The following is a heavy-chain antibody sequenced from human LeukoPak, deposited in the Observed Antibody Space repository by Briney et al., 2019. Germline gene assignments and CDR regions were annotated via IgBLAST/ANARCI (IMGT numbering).Heavy chain of an antibody. D-gene: IGHD6-19*01. V-gene: IGHV3-23*01. Sequence: GGSLRLSCAASGFTFSSYAMSWVRQAPGKGLEWVSAISGSGGSTYYADSVKGRFTISRDNSKNTLYLQLNSLRAEDTAVYYCAKDGVAGTVWGYYGMDVWGQGTTVTVSS. CDR3: AKDGVAGTVWGYYGMDV. J-gene: IGHJ6*02. CDR1: GFTFSSYA. CDR2: ISGSGGST.